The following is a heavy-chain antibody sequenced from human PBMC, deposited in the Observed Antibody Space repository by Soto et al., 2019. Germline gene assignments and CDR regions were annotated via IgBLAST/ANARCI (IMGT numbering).Heavy chain of an antibody. CDR2: VIPLFDTA. Sequence: QVQVVQSGAEVKKPGSSVKVSCKVSGGIFTNNAISWVRQAPGQGLEWLGWVIPLFDTAYYAQIFRGRLRTSADGATTTAYMELSGLTSADTAVYFCATGGHNDGYNFYHGMDVWGQGTTVTVS. CDR1: GGIFTNNA. CDR3: ATGGHNDGYNFYHGMDV. J-gene: IGHJ6*02. V-gene: IGHV1-69*01. D-gene: IGHD5-18*01.